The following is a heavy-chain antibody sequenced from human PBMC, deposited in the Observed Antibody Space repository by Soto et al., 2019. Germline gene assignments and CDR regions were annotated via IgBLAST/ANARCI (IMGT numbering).Heavy chain of an antibody. J-gene: IGHJ4*02. CDR2: INSDGSST. CDR1: GFTFSSYW. CDR3: ARETWEVTPAVYFDY. V-gene: IGHV3-74*01. D-gene: IGHD4-4*01. Sequence: PGGSLRLSCAASGFTFSSYWMHWVRQAPGKGLVWVSRINSDGSSTSYADSVKGRFTISRDNAKNTLYLQMNSLRAEDTAVYYCARETWEVTPAVYFDYWGQGTLVTVSS.